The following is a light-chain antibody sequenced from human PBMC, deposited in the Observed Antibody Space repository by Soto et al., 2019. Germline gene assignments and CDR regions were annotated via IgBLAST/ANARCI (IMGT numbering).Light chain of an antibody. Sequence: QSVLTQPASVSGSPGQSIAISCTGTSSDVGGYNYVSWYQQLPGKAPKLLISEVSNRPSGIPDRFSGSKSGTSATLGITGFQTGDEADYYCGSWDSSLSAYVFGTGTKVTVL. J-gene: IGLJ1*01. V-gene: IGLV2-14*01. CDR1: SSDVGGYNY. CDR2: EVS. CDR3: GSWDSSLSAYV.